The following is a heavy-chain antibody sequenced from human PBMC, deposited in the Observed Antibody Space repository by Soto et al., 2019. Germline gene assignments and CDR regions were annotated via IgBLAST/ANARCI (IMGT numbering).Heavy chain of an antibody. D-gene: IGHD4-17*01. J-gene: IGHJ2*01. V-gene: IGHV4-31*03. Sequence: QVQLQESGPGLVKPSQTLSLTCTVSGGSISSGGYYWSWIRQHPGKGLEWIGYIYYSGSTYYNPSLKSRVTISVDTSKNQFPLKLNSVTAADTAVYYCARGLGDYKFWYFDLWGRGTLVTVSS. CDR1: GGSISSGGYY. CDR2: IYYSGST. CDR3: ARGLGDYKFWYFDL.